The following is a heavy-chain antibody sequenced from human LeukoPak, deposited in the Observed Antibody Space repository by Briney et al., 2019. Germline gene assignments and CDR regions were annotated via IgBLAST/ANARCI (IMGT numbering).Heavy chain of an antibody. D-gene: IGHD2-2*02. CDR1: GFTFSSYA. Sequence: GGSLRLSCAASGFTFSSYAMHWVRQAPGKGLEWVAVISYDGSNKYYADSVKGRFTISRDNSKNTPYLQMNSLRAEDTAVYYCATGPYCSSTSCYTDPFDYWGQGTLVTVSS. CDR2: ISYDGSNK. V-gene: IGHV3-30-3*01. J-gene: IGHJ4*02. CDR3: ATGPYCSSTSCYTDPFDY.